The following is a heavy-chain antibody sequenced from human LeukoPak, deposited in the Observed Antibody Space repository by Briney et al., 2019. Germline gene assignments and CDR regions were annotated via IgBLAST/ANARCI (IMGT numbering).Heavy chain of an antibody. Sequence: GASVKVSCKASGYTFTNYGISWVRQAPGQGLEWMGWISAYNGNTNYAQKLQGRVTMTTDTSTSTAYMELRSLRSDDTAVYYCARDDRRLWFGELFSDYWGQGTLVTVSS. CDR1: GYTFTNYG. D-gene: IGHD3-10*01. CDR2: ISAYNGNT. V-gene: IGHV1-18*01. J-gene: IGHJ4*02. CDR3: ARDDRRLWFGELFSDY.